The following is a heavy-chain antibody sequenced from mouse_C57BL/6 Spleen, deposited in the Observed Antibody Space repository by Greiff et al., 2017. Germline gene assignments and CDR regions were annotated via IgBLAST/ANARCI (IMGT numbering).Heavy chain of an antibody. CDR3: TRDYGRDFDV. D-gene: IGHD1-1*01. CDR2: IDPETGGT. CDR1: GYTFTDYD. Sequence: VQLQQSGAELVRPGASVTLSCKASGYTFTDYDMHWVKQTPVHGLEWIGAIDPETGGTAYNQKFKGKAIMTADKSSSTAYMELRSLTSEDSAVYYSTRDYGRDFDVWGTGTTVTVSS. J-gene: IGHJ1*03. V-gene: IGHV1-15*01.